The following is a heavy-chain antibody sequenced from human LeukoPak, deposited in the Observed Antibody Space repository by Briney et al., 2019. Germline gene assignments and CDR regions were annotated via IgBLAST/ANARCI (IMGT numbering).Heavy chain of an antibody. V-gene: IGHV3-30*02. CDR3: AKDMSDIVVVVAATFDY. Sequence: PGGSLRLSCAASGFTFSSYGMHWVRQAPGKGLEWVAFIRYDGSNKYYADSVKGRFTISRDNSKNTLYLQMNSLRAEDTAVYYCAKDMSDIVVVVAATFDYWGQGTLVTVSS. D-gene: IGHD2-15*01. CDR2: IRYDGSNK. CDR1: GFTFSSYG. J-gene: IGHJ4*02.